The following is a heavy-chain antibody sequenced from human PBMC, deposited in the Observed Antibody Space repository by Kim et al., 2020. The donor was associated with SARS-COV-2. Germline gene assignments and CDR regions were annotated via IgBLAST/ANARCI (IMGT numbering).Heavy chain of an antibody. Sequence: RGGTNYAQKLQGRVTMTRDTSISTAYMERNRLRSDDTAIYYCARGGNYGSWGQGALVTVSS. J-gene: IGHJ5*02. CDR2: RGGT. CDR3: ARGGNYGS. V-gene: IGHV1-2*02. D-gene: IGHD4-4*01.